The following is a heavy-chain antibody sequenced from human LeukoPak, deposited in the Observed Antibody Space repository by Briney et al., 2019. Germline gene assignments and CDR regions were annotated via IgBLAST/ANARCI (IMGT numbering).Heavy chain of an antibody. Sequence: PGGSLRLSCAASGFTLARNTMTWVRQAPGKGLEWVSSISGSGSDTYYADSVKGRFTISRDNSKNTLYLEVNGLRADDTAVYYCAREQNIRGVIIIVDSWGQGTLVTVSS. CDR3: AREQNIRGVIIIVDS. CDR1: GFTLARNT. J-gene: IGHJ4*02. V-gene: IGHV3-23*01. CDR2: ISGSGSDT. D-gene: IGHD3-10*01.